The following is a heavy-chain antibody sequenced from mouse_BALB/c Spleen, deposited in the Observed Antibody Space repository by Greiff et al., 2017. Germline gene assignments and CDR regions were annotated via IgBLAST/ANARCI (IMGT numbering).Heavy chain of an antibody. CDR2: ISDGGSYT. J-gene: IGHJ3*01. CDR1: GFTFSDYY. V-gene: IGHV5-4*02. Sequence: EVKVEESGGGLVKPGGSLKLSCAASGFTFSDYYMYWVRQTPEKRLEWVATISDGGSYTYYPDSVKGRFTISRDNAKNNLYLQMSSLKSEDTAMYYCASPYYRYDEGPWFAYWGQGTLVTVFA. CDR3: ASPYYRYDEGPWFAY. D-gene: IGHD2-14*01.